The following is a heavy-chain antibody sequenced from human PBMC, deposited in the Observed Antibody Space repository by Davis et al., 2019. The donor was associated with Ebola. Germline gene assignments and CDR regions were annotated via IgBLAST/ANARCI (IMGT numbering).Heavy chain of an antibody. CDR1: GFIFRIYD. CDR3: ARAIFGGVSMDF. CDR2: IGTAGDT. D-gene: IGHD3-3*01. J-gene: IGHJ6*02. V-gene: IGHV3-13*01. Sequence: PGGSLRLSCAASGFIFRIYDMHRVRQVPGKGLEWVSSIGTAGDTYYPGSVKGRFTISRENVKNSLYLQMNSLRAGDTAVYYCARAIFGGVSMDFWGQGTTVTVSS.